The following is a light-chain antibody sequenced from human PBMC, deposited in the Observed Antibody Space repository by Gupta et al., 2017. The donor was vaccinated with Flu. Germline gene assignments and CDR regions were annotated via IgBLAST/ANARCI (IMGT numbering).Light chain of an antibody. CDR1: SSDVGAYDY. V-gene: IGLV2-14*01. CDR3: SSYTNASTVVV. J-gene: IGLJ2*01. Sequence: QSALTQPASGSGSPGQSIAISCTGTSSDVGAYDYVSWYQQHPGKAPKLMLVEVSRRPAGISDRFSGSKSGNTASPTISGVLAEDEAFYYCSSYTNASTVVVFGGGTKLTVL. CDR2: EVS.